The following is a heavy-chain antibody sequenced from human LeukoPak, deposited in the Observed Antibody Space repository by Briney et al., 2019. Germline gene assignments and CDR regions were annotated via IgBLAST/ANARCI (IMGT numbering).Heavy chain of an antibody. CDR3: ARDLDYFDSSGSHRRRNYFDY. Sequence: SGGSLGLSCAASGLTVSTNYMTWVRQAPGKGLEWVSIIHSDGSTYYADSVKGRFTISRDNYKDTLYLQMSSLRGEGTAMYYCARDLDYFDSSGSHRRRNYFDYWGQGTLVTVSS. D-gene: IGHD3-22*01. CDR1: GLTVSTNY. J-gene: IGHJ4*02. CDR2: IHSDGST. V-gene: IGHV3-53*01.